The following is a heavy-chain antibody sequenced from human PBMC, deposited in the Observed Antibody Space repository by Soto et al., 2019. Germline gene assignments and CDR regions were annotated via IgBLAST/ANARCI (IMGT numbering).Heavy chain of an antibody. D-gene: IGHD3-3*01. CDR3: AVHLGQNYYTMDV. V-gene: IGHV3-23*01. Sequence: EVQLLESGGGWGQPGGSLRLSCAASGFTLDTFVMSWVRQIPGKGLEWVSTVTGSGGRAYYADSVKGLFTISRDNSKNTLYLQMSSLGVEDTAIYYCAVHLGQNYYTMDVWGLGTTVTVAS. CDR2: VTGSGGRA. CDR1: GFTLDTFV. J-gene: IGHJ6*02.